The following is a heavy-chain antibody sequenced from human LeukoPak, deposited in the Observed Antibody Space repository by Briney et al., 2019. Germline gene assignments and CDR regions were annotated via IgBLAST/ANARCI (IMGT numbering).Heavy chain of an antibody. V-gene: IGHV4-59*01. D-gene: IGHD3-10*01. CDR1: GDSISSYY. CDR3: AREREGSGSGGYDY. CDR2: ISYSGST. J-gene: IGHJ4*02. Sequence: SETLSLTCTVSGDSISSYYWSWIRQPPGKGLEWIGFISYSGSTNYNPSLKSRVTISVDTSKNQFSLKLDSVTAADTAVYFCAREREGSGSGGYDYWGQGILVIVSS.